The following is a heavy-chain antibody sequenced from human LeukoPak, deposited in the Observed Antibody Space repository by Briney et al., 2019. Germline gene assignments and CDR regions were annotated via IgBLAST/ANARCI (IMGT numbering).Heavy chain of an antibody. V-gene: IGHV3-48*03. Sequence: PGGSLRLSCAASGFTFSSYEMNWVRQAPAKGLEWVSYISSSSTIYYADSVRGRFTISRDNAKNSLYLQMNSLRAEDTAVYYCARGYGSGSYYLYWGQGTLVTVSS. CDR3: ARGYGSGSYYLY. CDR1: GFTFSSYE. D-gene: IGHD3-10*01. CDR2: ISSSSTI. J-gene: IGHJ4*02.